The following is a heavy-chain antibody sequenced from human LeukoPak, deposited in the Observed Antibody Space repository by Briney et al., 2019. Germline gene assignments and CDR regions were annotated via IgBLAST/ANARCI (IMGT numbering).Heavy chain of an antibody. J-gene: IGHJ4*02. CDR2: ISGSGNST. D-gene: IGHD1-26*01. Sequence: PGGSLRLSCAASGFTFSSYAMGWVRQAPGKGLEWVSGISGSGNSTYYADFVKGRFTISRDNSKNTLYLQMNSLRAEDTAVYYCARDSGRFYIDYWGQGTLVTVSS. CDR1: GFTFSSYA. V-gene: IGHV3-23*01. CDR3: ARDSGRFYIDY.